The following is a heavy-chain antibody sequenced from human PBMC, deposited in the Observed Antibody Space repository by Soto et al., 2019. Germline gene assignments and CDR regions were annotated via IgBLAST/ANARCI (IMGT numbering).Heavy chain of an antibody. Sequence: QVQLQESGPGLVRPSETLSLTCTVSGAYLSTDYWSWIRQPPGKRPEWIGYIFNSGSTNQNPSLKSRVSISMDTSRNQFSLRLRSVTAADTAVYYCARTEYYKNGHDYWGPGTLVTVSS. V-gene: IGHV4-59*01. CDR1: GAYLSTDY. CDR2: IFNSGST. J-gene: IGHJ4*02. CDR3: ARTEYYKNGHDY. D-gene: IGHD3-10*01.